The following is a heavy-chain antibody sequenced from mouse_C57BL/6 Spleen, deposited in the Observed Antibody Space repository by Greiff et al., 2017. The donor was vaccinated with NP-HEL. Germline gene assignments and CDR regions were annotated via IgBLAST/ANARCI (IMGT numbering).Heavy chain of an antibody. J-gene: IGHJ2*01. Sequence: VQLQQSGAELVRPGASVTLSCKASGYTFTDYEMHWVKQTPVHGLEWIGAIDPETGGTAYNQKFKGKAILTADKSSSTAYMELRSLTSEDSAVYYCTRWGTTVVGGYWGQGTTLTVSS. D-gene: IGHD1-1*01. CDR1: GYTFTDYE. CDR3: TRWGTTVVGGY. CDR2: IDPETGGT. V-gene: IGHV1-15*01.